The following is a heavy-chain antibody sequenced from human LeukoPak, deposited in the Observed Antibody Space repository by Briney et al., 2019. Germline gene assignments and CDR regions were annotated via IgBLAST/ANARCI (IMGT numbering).Heavy chain of an antibody. J-gene: IGHJ4*02. CDR1: GGSITTSIYY. CDR2: IYYSGST. D-gene: IGHD3-22*01. CDR3: ARVGQSQTYYYDNGDYYGGRYFDY. V-gene: IGHV4-39*07. Sequence: SETLSLTCTVSGGSITTSIYYWGWIRQPPGKGLEWIGSIYYSGSTYYNPSLKSRVTISVDTSKNQFSLKLSSVTAADTAVYYCARVGQSQTYYYDNGDYYGGRYFDYWGQGTLVTVSS.